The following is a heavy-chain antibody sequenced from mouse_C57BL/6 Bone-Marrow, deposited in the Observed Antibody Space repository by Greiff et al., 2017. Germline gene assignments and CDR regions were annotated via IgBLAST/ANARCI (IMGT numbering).Heavy chain of an antibody. CDR2: ISDGGSYT. Sequence: EVKLVESGGGLVKPGGSLKLSCAASGFSFSSYAMSWVRQTPEKRLEWVATISDGGSYTYYPDNLKGRFTISRDNSKNNLYLQMSHLKSEDTAMYYCAREILRYAMDYWGQGTSVTVSS. V-gene: IGHV5-4*01. CDR1: GFSFSSYA. D-gene: IGHD1-1*01. CDR3: AREILRYAMDY. J-gene: IGHJ4*01.